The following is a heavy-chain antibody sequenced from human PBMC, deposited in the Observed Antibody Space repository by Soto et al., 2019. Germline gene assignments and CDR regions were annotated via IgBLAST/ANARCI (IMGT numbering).Heavy chain of an antibody. J-gene: IGHJ4*02. V-gene: IGHV5-51*01. CDR1: GFSFSSYW. CDR3: ARRTSTSSWRHYFDY. Sequence: PGESLKISCQGSGFSFSSYWIGWVRQMPGKGLEWMAFIDPHSNTRYSPSFEGQITISADKSISTAYLQWSSLKASDTAIYYCARRTSTSSWRHYFDYWGQGTLVTVS. CDR2: IDPHSNT. D-gene: IGHD6-13*01.